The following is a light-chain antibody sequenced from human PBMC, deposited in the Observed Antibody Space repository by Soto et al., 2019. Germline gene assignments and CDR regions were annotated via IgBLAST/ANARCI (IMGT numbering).Light chain of an antibody. CDR2: DAT. CDR1: QSVNSY. Sequence: EIVLTQSPATLSLSPGERATLSCRASQSVNSYLAWYQQKPGQAPRLLIYDATSRATGIPARFSGSGSGTAFTLTISSLEPEDFAVYYCQQRSKWPGTFGGGTKVEIK. CDR3: QQRSKWPGT. J-gene: IGKJ4*01. V-gene: IGKV3-11*01.